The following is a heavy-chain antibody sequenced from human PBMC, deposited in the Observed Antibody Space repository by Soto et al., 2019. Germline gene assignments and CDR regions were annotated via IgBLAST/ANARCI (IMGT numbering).Heavy chain of an antibody. CDR3: ARELGSWNYVLGAFDI. J-gene: IGHJ3*02. Sequence: EVQLVESGGGLVQPGGSLRLSCAASGFTVSSNYMSWVRQAPGKGLEWVSVIYSGGSTYYADSVKGRFTISRHNSKNTLYLQMNSLRAEDTAVYYCARELGSWNYVLGAFDIWGQGTMVTVSS. CDR2: IYSGGST. CDR1: GFTVSSNY. V-gene: IGHV3-53*04. D-gene: IGHD1-7*01.